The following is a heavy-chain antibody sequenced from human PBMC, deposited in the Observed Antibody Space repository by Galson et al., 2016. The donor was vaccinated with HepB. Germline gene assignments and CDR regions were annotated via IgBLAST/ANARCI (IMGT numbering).Heavy chain of an antibody. V-gene: IGHV1-69*06. CDR1: GGTFNSYA. D-gene: IGHD3-9*01. Sequence: SVKVSCKASGGTFNSYAISWVRQAPGQGLEWMGGILPDFGTANYAQKFQGRLTITADISTNTAYLELSSLRSEDTAVYYCARYYDSLTACRESRFDYWGQGTLVTVSS. CDR3: ARYYDSLTACRESRFDY. J-gene: IGHJ4*02. CDR2: ILPDFGTA.